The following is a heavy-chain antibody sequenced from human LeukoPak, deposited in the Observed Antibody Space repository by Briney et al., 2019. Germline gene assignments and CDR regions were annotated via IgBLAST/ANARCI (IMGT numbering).Heavy chain of an antibody. J-gene: IGHJ6*02. Sequence: ASVKVSCKASGYTFTGYYMHWVRQAPGQGLEWMGWINPNSGGTNYAQKFQGRVTMTRDTSISTAYMELSRLRSEDTAVYYCARDEQLGYCTNGVCPWYYGMDVWGQGTTVTVSS. D-gene: IGHD2-8*01. CDR1: GYTFTGYY. V-gene: IGHV1-2*02. CDR2: INPNSGGT. CDR3: ARDEQLGYCTNGVCPWYYGMDV.